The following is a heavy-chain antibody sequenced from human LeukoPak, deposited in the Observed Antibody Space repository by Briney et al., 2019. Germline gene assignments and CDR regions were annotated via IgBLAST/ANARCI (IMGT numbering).Heavy chain of an antibody. V-gene: IGHV1-24*01. D-gene: IGHD1-26*01. CDR2: FDPEDGET. CDR1: GYTLTELS. CDR3: ARTVYSGSYPDAFDI. J-gene: IGHJ3*02. Sequence: ASVKVSCKVSGYTLTELSMHWVRQAPGKGLEWMGGFDPEDGETIYAQKFQGRVTMTEDTSTDTAYMEQSSLRSEDTAVYYCARTVYSGSYPDAFDIWGQGTMVTVSS.